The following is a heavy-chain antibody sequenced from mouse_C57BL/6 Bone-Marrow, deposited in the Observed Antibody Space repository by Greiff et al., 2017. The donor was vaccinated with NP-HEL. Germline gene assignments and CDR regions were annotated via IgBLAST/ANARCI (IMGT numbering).Heavy chain of an antibody. Sequence: VQLQQSGPELVKPGASVKMSCKASGYTFTDYNMHWVKQSHGKSLEWIGYINPNNGGTSYNQKFKGKATLTVNKSSSTAYMELRSLTSEDSAVYYCLYYGSSLYAMDYWGQGTSVTVSS. CDR3: LYYGSSLYAMDY. CDR1: GYTFTDYN. V-gene: IGHV1-22*01. J-gene: IGHJ4*01. D-gene: IGHD1-1*01. CDR2: INPNNGGT.